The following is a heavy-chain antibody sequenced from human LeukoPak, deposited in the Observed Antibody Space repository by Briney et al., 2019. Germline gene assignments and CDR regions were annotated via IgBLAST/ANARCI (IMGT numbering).Heavy chain of an antibody. CDR1: GGTFSSYA. CDR3: ARDSGSYGY. D-gene: IGHD3-10*01. Sequence: ASVKVSCKASGGTFSSYAISWVRQAPGQGLEWMGGIIPIFGTANYAQKFQGRVTITADESTSTAYMELSSLRSDDTAVYYCARDSGSYGYWGQGTLVTVSS. J-gene: IGHJ4*02. CDR2: IIPIFGTA. V-gene: IGHV1-69*01.